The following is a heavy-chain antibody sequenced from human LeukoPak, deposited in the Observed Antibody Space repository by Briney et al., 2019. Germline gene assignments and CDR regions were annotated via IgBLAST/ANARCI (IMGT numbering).Heavy chain of an antibody. CDR1: GYTFTSYD. J-gene: IGHJ6*02. V-gene: IGHV1-8*01. CDR2: MNPNSGNT. Sequence: GASVKVSCKASGYTFTSYDINWVRQAPGQGLEWMGWMNPNSGNTGYAQKFQGRVTMTRNTSISTAYMELSSLRSEDTAVYYCARGTGSSSWYNYYYYGMDVWGQGTTVTVSS. D-gene: IGHD6-13*01. CDR3: ARGTGSSSWYNYYYYGMDV.